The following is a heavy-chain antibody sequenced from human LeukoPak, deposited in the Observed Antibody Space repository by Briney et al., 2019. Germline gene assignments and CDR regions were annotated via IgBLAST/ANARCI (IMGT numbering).Heavy chain of an antibody. CDR1: GDSVSSNSAA. CDR3: SFFDSRLVGVNENC. D-gene: IGHD4-23*01. J-gene: IGHJ4*02. CDR2: TYYRSKWYY. Sequence: SQTLSLTCAISGDSVSSNSAAWNWIRQSPSRGLEWLGRTYYRSKWYYDYTVSVKSRITINPDTSKNQFSLQLNSVTPEDTAVYYCSFFDSRLVGVNENCWGQGTLVTVSS. V-gene: IGHV6-1*01.